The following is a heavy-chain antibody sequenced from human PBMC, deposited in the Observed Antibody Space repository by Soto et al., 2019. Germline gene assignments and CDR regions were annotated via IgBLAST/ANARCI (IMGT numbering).Heavy chain of an antibody. V-gene: IGHV3-21*01. CDR2: ISGTTGLI. CDR3: ARGDSGGYFDVFDV. CDR1: GFTFSSHS. D-gene: IGHD3-22*01. J-gene: IGHJ3*01. Sequence: VGSLRLSCAVSGFTFSSHSMTWVRQAPGKGLQWVASISGTTGLIYYSDSLKGRFTISRDNAKNSLYLQMNSLRADDTAVYYCARGDSGGYFDVFDVWGQGTMVTVSS.